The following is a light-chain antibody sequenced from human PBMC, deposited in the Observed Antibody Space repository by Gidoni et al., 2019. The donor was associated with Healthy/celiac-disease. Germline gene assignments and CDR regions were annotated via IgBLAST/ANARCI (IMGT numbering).Light chain of an antibody. CDR3: QSYDSSLSGVV. J-gene: IGLJ2*01. CDR2: GNS. CDR1: SSNIGDGYD. Sequence: QSVLTQPPSVSGAPGQRVTISCTGSSSNIGDGYDVHWYQQLPGTAPNLLLYGNSNRPSGVPDRFSGSKSGTSASLAITGLQAEDEADYYCQSYDSSLSGVVFGGGTKLTVL. V-gene: IGLV1-40*01.